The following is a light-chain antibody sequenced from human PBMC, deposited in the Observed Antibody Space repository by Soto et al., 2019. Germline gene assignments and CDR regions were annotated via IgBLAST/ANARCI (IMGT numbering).Light chain of an antibody. CDR2: DAS. CDR1: QSVSSY. J-gene: IGKJ3*01. V-gene: IGKV3-11*01. CDR3: QQRSNWPPN. Sequence: EIVLTQSPATLSLSPGERATLSCRASQSVSSYLAWYQQKPGQAPRLLIYDASNRATGIPARFSGSGSGTDFTLTISSLEPEDFAVYYCQQRSNWPPNFGPGIKVDIK.